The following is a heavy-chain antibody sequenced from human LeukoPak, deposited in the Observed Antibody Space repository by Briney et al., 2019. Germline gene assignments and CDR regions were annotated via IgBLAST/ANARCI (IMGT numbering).Heavy chain of an antibody. V-gene: IGHV3-21*01. J-gene: IGHJ3*02. CDR2: ITTSSTYI. CDR1: GFSFSSYN. Sequence: YPGGSLRLSCAASGFSFSSYNMNWVRQAPGKGLEWVSSITTSSTYIYYADSVKGRFTISRDNAKNSLYLQMNSLRADDTAVYYCARDGTYRYCSSTSCFRDAFDIWGQGTMVTVSS. CDR3: ARDGTYRYCSSTSCFRDAFDI. D-gene: IGHD2-2*01.